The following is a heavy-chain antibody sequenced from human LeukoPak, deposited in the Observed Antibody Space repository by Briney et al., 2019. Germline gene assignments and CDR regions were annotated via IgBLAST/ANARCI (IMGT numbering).Heavy chain of an antibody. CDR3: ARRYYDSSGYFIDY. J-gene: IGHJ4*02. CDR1: GYTFIGYY. CDR2: INPNSGDT. D-gene: IGHD3-22*01. V-gene: IGHV1-2*02. Sequence: ASVKVSCKASGYTFIGYYVHWVRQAPGQGLEWMGWINPNSGDTNYAKKFQGRVTMTMNTSISTAYMELSSLRSDDTAVYFCARRYYDSSGYFIDYWGQGTLVTVSS.